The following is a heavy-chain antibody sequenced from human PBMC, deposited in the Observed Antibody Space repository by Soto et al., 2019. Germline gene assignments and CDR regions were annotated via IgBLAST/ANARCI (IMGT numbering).Heavy chain of an antibody. D-gene: IGHD1-1*01. Sequence: XATMSLTCAVFGGSFSDSYWSWIRQSPGKGLEWIGEITNSGSTYYNPSLKSRVTISGDTSKNQFSLEVTSVAAADTGTYYCARGRPAIATRWFDSWGQGILVTVSS. CDR2: ITNSGST. CDR1: GGSFSDSY. J-gene: IGHJ5*01. CDR3: ARGRPAIATRWFDS. V-gene: IGHV4-34*01.